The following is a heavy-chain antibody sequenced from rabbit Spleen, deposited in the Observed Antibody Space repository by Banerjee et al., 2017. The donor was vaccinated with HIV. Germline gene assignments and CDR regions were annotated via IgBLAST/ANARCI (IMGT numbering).Heavy chain of an antibody. CDR1: GVSFSSNNY. D-gene: IGHD1-1*01. CDR2: VDVGSSGFT. Sequence: QSLEESGGDLVKPGASLTLTCTASGVSFSSNNYMCWVRQAPGKGLEWIGCVDVGSSGFTYFANWAKGRFTISKTSSTTVTLKMTSLTAADTATYFCARDTATSFSSYGMDLWGPGTLVTVS. CDR3: ARDTATSFSSYGMDL. J-gene: IGHJ6*01. V-gene: IGHV1S40*01.